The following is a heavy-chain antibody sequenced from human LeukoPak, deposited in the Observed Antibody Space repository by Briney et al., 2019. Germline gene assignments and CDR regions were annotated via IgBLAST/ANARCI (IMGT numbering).Heavy chain of an antibody. V-gene: IGHV3-7*03. D-gene: IGHD3-10*01. Sequence: GGSLRLSCAASGFTFSSYWMSWVRQAPGKGLEWVANIKQDGSEKYYVDSVKGRFTTSRDNAKNSLYLQMNSLRAEDTAVYYCARDRGELWFGSSYYMDVWGKGTTVTISS. CDR1: GFTFSSYW. J-gene: IGHJ6*03. CDR3: ARDRGELWFGSSYYMDV. CDR2: IKQDGSEK.